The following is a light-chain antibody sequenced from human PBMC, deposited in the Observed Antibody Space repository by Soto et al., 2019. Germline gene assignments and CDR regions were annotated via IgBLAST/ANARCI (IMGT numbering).Light chain of an antibody. Sequence: QSALTQPASVSGSPGQSITISCIGTSSDVGSSDLVSWYQQHPDTAPKLLIYGAIKRPSGVSTRFSGSKSGNTASLTISGLQAEDEADYYGCSYASTSPYVFGTGTKVTVL. V-gene: IGLV2-23*01. J-gene: IGLJ1*01. CDR1: SSDVGSSDL. CDR3: CSYASTSPYV. CDR2: GAI.